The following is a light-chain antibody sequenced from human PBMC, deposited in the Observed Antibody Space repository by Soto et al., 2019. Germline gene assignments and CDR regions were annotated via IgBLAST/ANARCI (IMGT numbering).Light chain of an antibody. Sequence: QSVLTQPASVSGSPGQSITISCTGTSGDIGSYDYVSWYQQHPGKAPKLMIYEVSKRPSGVPDRFSGSKSGNAASLTVSGLQAEDEADYYCSSYAGSNNVFGTGTKVTVL. CDR3: SSYAGSNNV. J-gene: IGLJ1*01. V-gene: IGLV2-8*01. CDR2: EVS. CDR1: SGDIGSYDY.